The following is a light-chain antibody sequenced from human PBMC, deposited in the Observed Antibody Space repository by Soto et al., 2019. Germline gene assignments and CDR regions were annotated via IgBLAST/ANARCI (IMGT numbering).Light chain of an antibody. CDR3: SSYTISGTLV. J-gene: IGLJ1*01. CDR2: EVS. V-gene: IGLV2-14*01. Sequence: QSVLTQPASVSGSPGQSITISCTGTSSDVGGYNYVSWYQQHPGKAPKLMIYEVSNRPSGVSNRFSASKSGNTASLTISGLQAEDEADYYCSSYTISGTLVFGSGTKVTVL. CDR1: SSDVGGYNY.